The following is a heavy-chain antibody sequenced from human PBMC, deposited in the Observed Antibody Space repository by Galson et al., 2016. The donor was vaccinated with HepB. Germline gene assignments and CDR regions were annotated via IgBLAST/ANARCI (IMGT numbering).Heavy chain of an antibody. D-gene: IGHD3-3*01. V-gene: IGHV2-5*01. J-gene: IGHJ4*02. CDR2: IFSNDDK. Sequence: PALVKPTQTLTLACTYYGFSLSTGGVGVGWIRQPPGKALEWLAVIFSNDDKRYSPSLKSRVTITKDTSKNQVLLKMTDMDPADTATYYCARIPSPYYDFWGGPWFDYWGQGTLVTVSS. CDR3: ARIPSPYYDFWGGPWFDY. CDR1: GFSLSTGGVG.